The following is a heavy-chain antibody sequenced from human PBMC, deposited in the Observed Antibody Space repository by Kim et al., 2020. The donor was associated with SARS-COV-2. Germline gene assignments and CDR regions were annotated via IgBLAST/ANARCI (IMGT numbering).Heavy chain of an antibody. J-gene: IGHJ4*02. V-gene: IGHV3-11*06. D-gene: IGHD3-22*01. Sequence: SVKGRFTISRDNAKNSPYLQMNSLRAEDTAVYYCASDRGEDYCGCSGFDYWGQGTLVTVSS. CDR3: ASDRGEDYCGCSGFDY.